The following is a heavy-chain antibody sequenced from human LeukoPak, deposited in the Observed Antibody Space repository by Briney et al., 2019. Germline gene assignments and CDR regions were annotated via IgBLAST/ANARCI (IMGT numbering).Heavy chain of an antibody. V-gene: IGHV3-23*01. Sequence: GGSLRLSCAASGFTFSSYAMSWVHQAPGKGLEWVSGISAGGGTTYYADSVKGRLTISRDNSKNTLYLQMNSLRADDTAVYYCAKERTGGWPFDYWGQGTLVTVSS. CDR3: AKERTGGWPFDY. D-gene: IGHD6-19*01. CDR1: GFTFSSYA. CDR2: ISAGGGTT. J-gene: IGHJ4*02.